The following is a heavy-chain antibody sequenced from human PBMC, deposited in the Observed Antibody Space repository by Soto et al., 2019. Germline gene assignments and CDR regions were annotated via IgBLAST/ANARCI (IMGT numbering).Heavy chain of an antibody. D-gene: IGHD6-13*01. Sequence: QVQLQESGPGLVKPSGTLALTCAVSGGSISSSNWWSWVRQPPGKGLEWIGEIHHSGSTNYNPSLKSGVTISVDKSKNQFSLKMSSVTAADTAVYYCARDGIAATGTWGQGTLVTVSA. CDR1: GGSISSSNW. CDR2: IHHSGST. CDR3: ARDGIAATGT. V-gene: IGHV4-4*02. J-gene: IGHJ4*02.